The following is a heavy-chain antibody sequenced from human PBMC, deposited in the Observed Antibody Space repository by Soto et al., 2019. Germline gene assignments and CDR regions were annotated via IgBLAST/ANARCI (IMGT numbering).Heavy chain of an antibody. D-gene: IGHD6-6*01. CDR1: GFTFRTYG. V-gene: IGHV3-30*18. CDR2: ISNTGINK. Sequence: QVQLVESGGGVVQPGRSLRLSCAASGFTFRTYGMHWVRQAPGKGLEWLAVISNTGINKYYADSVKGRFTISRDNSRDTLFLQMNSLRGEDTAMYYCAKVIRADSTSSNFYYYSGLDVWGQGTTVTVSS. CDR3: AKVIRADSTSSNFYYYSGLDV. J-gene: IGHJ6*02.